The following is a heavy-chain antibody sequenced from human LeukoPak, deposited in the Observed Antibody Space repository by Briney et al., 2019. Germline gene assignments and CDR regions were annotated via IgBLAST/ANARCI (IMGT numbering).Heavy chain of an antibody. CDR3: ARGGSTGWYSFDY. V-gene: IGHV3-20*04. Sequence: GGSLRLSCVASGFRFDDYGMSWVRQAPGKGLEWVSGINWNGGSTGYADSVKGRFTIPRDNAKNSLYLRMNSLRAEDTALYYCARGGSTGWYSFDYWGQGTLVTVSS. CDR2: INWNGGST. CDR1: GFRFDDYG. D-gene: IGHD6-19*01. J-gene: IGHJ4*02.